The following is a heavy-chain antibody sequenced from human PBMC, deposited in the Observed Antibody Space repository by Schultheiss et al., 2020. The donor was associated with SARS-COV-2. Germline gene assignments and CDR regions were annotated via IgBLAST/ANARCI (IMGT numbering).Heavy chain of an antibody. D-gene: IGHD3-9*01. CDR1: GFTFSSYA. CDR3: AKTGNYDILTGYYFDY. CDR2: ISGSGGST. Sequence: GGSLRLSCAASGFTFSSYAMSWVRQAPGKGLEWVSAISGSGGSTYYADSVKGRFTISRDNSKNTLYLQMNSLRAEDTAVYYCAKTGNYDILTGYYFDYWGQGTLVTVSS. V-gene: IGHV3-23*01. J-gene: IGHJ4*02.